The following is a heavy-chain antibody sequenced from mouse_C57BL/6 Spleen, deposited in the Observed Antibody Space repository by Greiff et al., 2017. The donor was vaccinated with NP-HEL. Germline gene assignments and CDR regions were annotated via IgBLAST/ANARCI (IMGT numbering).Heavy chain of an antibody. V-gene: IGHV5-17*01. J-gene: IGHJ3*01. CDR1: GFTFSDYG. D-gene: IGHD1-1*01. CDR3: ARGYYGSSAWFAD. CDR2: ISSGSSTI. Sequence: EVKLVESGGGLVKPGGSLKLSCAASGFTFSDYGMHWVRQAPEKGLEWVAYISSGSSTIYYADTVKGRFTISRDNAKNTLFMQMTSLRSEDTAMYYCARGYYGSSAWFADWGQGTLVTVSA.